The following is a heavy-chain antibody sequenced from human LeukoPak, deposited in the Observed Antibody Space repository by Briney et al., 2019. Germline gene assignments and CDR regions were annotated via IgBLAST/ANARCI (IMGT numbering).Heavy chain of an antibody. CDR2: IYSGGST. J-gene: IGHJ4*02. CDR3: ARSLFYDFWSGYYFDY. CDR1: GFSVSSNY. V-gene: IGHV3-66*01. D-gene: IGHD3-3*01. Sequence: GGSLRLSCAASGFSVSSNYMNWVRQAPGKGLEWASVIYSGGSTYYADSVKGRFTISRDNSKNTLYLQMNSLRAEDTAVYYCARSLFYDFWSGYYFDYWGQGTLVTVSS.